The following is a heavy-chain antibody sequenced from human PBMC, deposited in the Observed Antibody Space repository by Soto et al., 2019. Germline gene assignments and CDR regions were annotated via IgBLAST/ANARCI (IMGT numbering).Heavy chain of an antibody. CDR1: GASISSGGYY. D-gene: IGHD2-15*01. Sequence: TLSLTCTVSGASISSGGYYWSWIRQHPGKGLEWIGYIYYSGSTYYNPSLKSRVTISVDTSKNQFSLKLSSVTAADTAVYYCARDYKGSVADNDAFDIWGQGTMVTVPS. V-gene: IGHV4-31*03. J-gene: IGHJ3*02. CDR3: ARDYKGSVADNDAFDI. CDR2: IYYSGST.